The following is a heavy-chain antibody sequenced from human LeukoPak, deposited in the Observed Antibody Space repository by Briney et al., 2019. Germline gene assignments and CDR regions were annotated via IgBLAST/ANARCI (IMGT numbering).Heavy chain of an antibody. J-gene: IGHJ6*02. CDR2: ISAYNGNT. D-gene: IGHD3-9*01. V-gene: IGHV1-18*01. CDR1: GYTFTSYG. Sequence: ASVKVSCKASGYTFTSYGISWVRQAPGQGLEWMGWISAYNGNTNYAQKLQGRVTMTTDTSTSTAYMELRSLRSDDTAVYYCARATLSRITINLDSLDVWGQGTTVTVSS. CDR3: ARATLSRITINLDSLDV.